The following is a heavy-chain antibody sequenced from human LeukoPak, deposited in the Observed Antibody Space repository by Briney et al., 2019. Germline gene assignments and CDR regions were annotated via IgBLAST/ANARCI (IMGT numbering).Heavy chain of an antibody. CDR2: ISGDGDTT. CDR1: GITFNKYA. J-gene: IGHJ4*02. CDR3: ARNIAVAGALDY. D-gene: IGHD6-19*01. V-gene: IGHV3-23*01. Sequence: PGGSLRLSCEASGITFNKYAMSWVRQGPGQGLLWVSGISGDGDTTYYADSVKGRFSISRDNSKNTLYLQMTSLRVEDTGKYYCARNIAVAGALDYWGQGTLVTVSS.